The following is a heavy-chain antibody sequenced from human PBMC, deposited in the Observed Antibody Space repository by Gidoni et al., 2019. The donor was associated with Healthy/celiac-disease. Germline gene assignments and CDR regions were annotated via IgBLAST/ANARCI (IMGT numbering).Heavy chain of an antibody. J-gene: IGHJ4*02. CDR1: GFTFDDYA. CDR2: ISWHICSI. D-gene: IGHD1-7*01. V-gene: IGHV3-9*01. CDR3: AKPPTGTTSPFDY. Sequence: EVQLVESGGGWVQPGRSLGRYCAASGFTFDDYAMHWVRQAPGQGLGLVSGISWHICSIGYADSVKGRFTISRDNAKNSLYLQMNSLRAEDTALYFCAKPPTGTTSPFDYWGQGTLVTVSS.